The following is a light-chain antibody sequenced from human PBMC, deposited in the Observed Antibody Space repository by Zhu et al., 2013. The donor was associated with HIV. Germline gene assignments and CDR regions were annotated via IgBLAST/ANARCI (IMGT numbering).Light chain of an antibody. CDR1: ESVRSNY. CDR2: GAS. CDR3: QQYGSSPLT. Sequence: EIVLTQSPGTLSLSPGERATLSCRASESVRSNYLAWYQQKPGQSPGLLISGASRRATGIPDRFSGSGSGTDFTLTISRLEPEDSAVYYCQQYGSSPLTFGGGTKVEIK. V-gene: IGKV3-20*01. J-gene: IGKJ4*01.